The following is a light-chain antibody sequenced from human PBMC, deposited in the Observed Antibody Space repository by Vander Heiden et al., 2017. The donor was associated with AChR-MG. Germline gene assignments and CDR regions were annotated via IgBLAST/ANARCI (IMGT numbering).Light chain of an antibody. J-gene: IGKJ4*01. CDR3: QQYNRWPLT. CDR2: GAT. CDR1: QSVGGD. V-gene: IGKV3-15*01. Sequence: EIVMTQSPATLSVSPGERVTLSCRASQSVGGDLAWCQQKPGQAPGLLIFGATTRATGIPARFSGSGSGTEFTLTISSLQSEDFAVYYRQQYNRWPLTFGGGTRVEIK.